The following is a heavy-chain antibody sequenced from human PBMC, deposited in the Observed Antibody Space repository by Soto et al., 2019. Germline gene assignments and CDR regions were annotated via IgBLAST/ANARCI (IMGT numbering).Heavy chain of an antibody. D-gene: IGHD6-13*01. V-gene: IGHV4-34*01. J-gene: IGHJ5*02. CDR2: INHSGST. Sequence: SETLSLTCAVYGGSFSGYYWSWIRQPPGKGLEWIGEINHSGSTNYNPSLKSRVTISVDTSKNQFSLKLSSVTAADTAVYYCAIYITHSSSWNWFDPWGQGTLVTVSS. CDR3: AIYITHSSSWNWFDP. CDR1: GGSFSGYY.